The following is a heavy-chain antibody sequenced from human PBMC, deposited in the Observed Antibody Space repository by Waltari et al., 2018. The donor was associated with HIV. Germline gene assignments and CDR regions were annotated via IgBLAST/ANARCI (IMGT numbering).Heavy chain of an antibody. V-gene: IGHV4-4*07. CDR1: GGSISSYY. Sequence: QVQLQESGPGLVKASETLSLTCTVSGGSISSYYCSWIRQPAGTGLEWIGRIYTSGSTNYNSSLKSRVTMSIDTSKNQFFLKLSSVTAADTAVYYCAREYCSSTSCSPNGRLGAFDIWGQGTMVTVSS. D-gene: IGHD2-2*01. CDR3: AREYCSSTSCSPNGRLGAFDI. J-gene: IGHJ3*02. CDR2: IYTSGST.